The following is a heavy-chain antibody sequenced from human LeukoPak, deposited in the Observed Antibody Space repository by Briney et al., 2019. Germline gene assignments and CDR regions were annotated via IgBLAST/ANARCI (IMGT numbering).Heavy chain of an antibody. Sequence: GGSLRLSCVASGFNFTSYWMHWVRQAPGKGLVWLSRINSDGSSTTYADSVKGRFTISRDYAKKTLYLQMNSLRAEDTAVYYCARPTEMATIRDAFDIWGQGTLVTVSS. J-gene: IGHJ3*02. CDR1: GFNFTSYW. D-gene: IGHD5-24*01. CDR3: ARPTEMATIRDAFDI. CDR2: INSDGSST. V-gene: IGHV3-74*01.